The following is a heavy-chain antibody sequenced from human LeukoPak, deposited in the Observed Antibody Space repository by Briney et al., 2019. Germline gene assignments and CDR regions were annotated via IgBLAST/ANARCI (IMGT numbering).Heavy chain of an antibody. CDR2: IYPGDSDT. V-gene: IGHV5-51*01. Sequence: GESLKISCKGSGYSFTSYWIGWVRQMPGKGLEWMGIIYPGDSDTTYSPSFHGLVTISADKSISTAYLQSSSLKASDTAMYYCARHSSDSSGSRYYFDYWGQGTLVTVSS. CDR3: ARHSSDSSGSRYYFDY. J-gene: IGHJ4*02. CDR1: GYSFTSYW. D-gene: IGHD6-19*01.